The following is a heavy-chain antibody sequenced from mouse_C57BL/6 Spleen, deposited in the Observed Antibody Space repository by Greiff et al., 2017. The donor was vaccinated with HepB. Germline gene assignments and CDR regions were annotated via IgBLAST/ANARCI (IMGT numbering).Heavy chain of an antibody. CDR3: ARPNYGSSSAWFAY. J-gene: IGHJ3*01. CDR1: GYAFSSYW. V-gene: IGHV1-80*01. D-gene: IGHD1-1*01. Sequence: VKLQESGAELVKPGASVKISCKASGYAFSSYWMNWVKQRPGKGLEWIGQIYPGDGDTNYNGKFKGKATLTADKSSSTAYMQLSSLTSEDSAVYFCARPNYGSSSAWFAYWGQGTLVTVSA. CDR2: IYPGDGDT.